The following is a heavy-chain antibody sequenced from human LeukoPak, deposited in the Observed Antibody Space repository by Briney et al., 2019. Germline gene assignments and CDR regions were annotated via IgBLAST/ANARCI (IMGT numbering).Heavy chain of an antibody. CDR3: AKDLRGYVDY. V-gene: IGHV3-7*01. Sequence: GGSLRLSCAASGFTFSSYWMSWVRQAPGKGLEWVANIKQDGSEKYYADSVKGRFTISRDNSKNTLYLQMNSLRAEDTAVYYCAKDLRGYVDYWGQGTLVTVSS. CDR1: GFTFSSYW. J-gene: IGHJ4*02. CDR2: IKQDGSEK.